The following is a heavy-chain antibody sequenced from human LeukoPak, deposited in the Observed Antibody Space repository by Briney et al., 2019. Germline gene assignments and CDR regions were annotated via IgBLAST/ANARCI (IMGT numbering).Heavy chain of an antibody. V-gene: IGHV1-24*01. J-gene: IGHJ4*02. CDR1: GYTLTELS. CDR2: FDPEDGET. Sequence: GASVKVSCKVSGYTLTELSMHWVRQAPGKGLEWMGGFDPEDGETIYAQKFQGRVTMTEDTSTDTAYMELSSLRSEDTAVYYCATTPCSYGDYSNGGTFDYWGQGTLVTVSS. D-gene: IGHD4-17*01. CDR3: ATTPCSYGDYSNGGTFDY.